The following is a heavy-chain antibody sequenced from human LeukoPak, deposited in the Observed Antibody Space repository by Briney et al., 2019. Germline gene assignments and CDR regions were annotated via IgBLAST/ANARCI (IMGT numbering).Heavy chain of an antibody. J-gene: IGHJ5*02. D-gene: IGHD4-23*01. CDR3: TTSSAVAS. CDR1: GFTVSHNY. CDR2: IYSGGTT. V-gene: IGHV3-53*01. Sequence: GGSLRLSCAASGFTVSHNYMTWVRQAPGKGLEWVSLIYSGGTTFYTDSVKGRFTISRDSSKNTLYLQMNNLKAEDTAVYYCTTSSAVASWGQGTLVTVSS.